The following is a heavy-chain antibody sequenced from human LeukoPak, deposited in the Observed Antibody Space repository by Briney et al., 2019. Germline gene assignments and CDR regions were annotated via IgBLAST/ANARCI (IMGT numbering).Heavy chain of an antibody. CDR1: GGSISSSSYY. CDR3: ARDDGGWFDP. D-gene: IGHD3-10*01. CDR2: IYHSGST. J-gene: IGHJ5*02. V-gene: IGHV4-39*07. Sequence: PSETLSLTCTVSGGSISSSSYYWGWIRQPPGKGLEWIGSIYHSGSTYYNPSLKSRVTISVDTSKNQFSLKLSSVTAADTAVYYCARDDGGWFDPWGQGTLVTVSS.